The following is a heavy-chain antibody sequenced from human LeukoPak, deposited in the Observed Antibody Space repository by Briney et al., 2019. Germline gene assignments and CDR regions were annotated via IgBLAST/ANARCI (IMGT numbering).Heavy chain of an antibody. CDR2: IKQDGSEK. Sequence: GGTLRLSCAASGFTYSRDWMTWARQAPGKGLEWVANIKQDGSEKYYVDSVKGRFTISRDNARNSLYLQMNSLRAEDTAVYYCARGQLPGNYWGQGTLVTVSS. D-gene: IGHD2-2*01. CDR1: GFTYSRDW. J-gene: IGHJ4*02. V-gene: IGHV3-7*05. CDR3: ARGQLPGNY.